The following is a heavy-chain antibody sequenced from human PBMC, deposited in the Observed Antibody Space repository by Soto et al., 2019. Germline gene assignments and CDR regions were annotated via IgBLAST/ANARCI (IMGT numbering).Heavy chain of an antibody. J-gene: IGHJ6*02. CDR3: ARGRFERGEFAKIAGKLEAMDV. D-gene: IGHD3-10*01. CDR1: GGSISGFY. V-gene: IGHV4-59*01. CDR2: IYYSGSN. Sequence: QVQLQESGPGLVEPSETLSLTCTVSGGSISGFYWSWIRQAPGKGLECIGYIYYSGSNNYNPSLKSRATISVDTSKNQFSLTLTSVTGADTAIYYCARGRFERGEFAKIAGKLEAMDVWGQGTMVIVSS.